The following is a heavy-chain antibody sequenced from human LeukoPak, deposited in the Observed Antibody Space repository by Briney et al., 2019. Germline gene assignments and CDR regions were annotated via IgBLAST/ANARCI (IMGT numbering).Heavy chain of an antibody. CDR1: GGSISSSSYY. J-gene: IGHJ5*02. V-gene: IGHV4-39*01. CDR3: ARRFAVEGWFDH. Sequence: SETLSLTCTVSGGSISSSSYYWGWIRQPPGKGLEWIGTIYYSGSTYYNPSLKSRVTISVDTSKNQFSLKLSSVTAADTAVYYCARRFAVEGWFDHWRQGTLVTVSS. D-gene: IGHD5-24*01. CDR2: IYYSGST.